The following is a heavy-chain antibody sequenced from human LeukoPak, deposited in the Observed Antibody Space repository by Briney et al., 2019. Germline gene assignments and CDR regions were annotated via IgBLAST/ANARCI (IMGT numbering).Heavy chain of an antibody. V-gene: IGHV3-21*01. CDR2: MSSRSTYI. CDR1: GFTFSNYW. D-gene: IGHD3-10*01. CDR3: ARGSRNSGSTHDFDY. J-gene: IGHJ4*02. Sequence: GGSLRLSCEASGFTFSNYWMTWVRQAPGKGLEWVSSMSSRSTYIYYADSIKSRFTISRDNAKNSLYLQMNSLRAEDTAVYYCARGSRNSGSTHDFDYWGQGTLVTVSS.